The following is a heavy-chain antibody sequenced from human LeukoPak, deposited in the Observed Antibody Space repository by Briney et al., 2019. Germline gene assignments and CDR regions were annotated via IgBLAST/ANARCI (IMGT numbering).Heavy chain of an antibody. CDR2: IRYDGSNK. V-gene: IGHV3-30*02. CDR3: AKDSGRLLLLWFGDNFDY. D-gene: IGHD3-10*01. CDR1: GFTFSSYG. J-gene: IGHJ4*02. Sequence: PGGSLRLSCAASGFTFSSYGMHWVRQAPGKGLEWVAFIRYDGSNKYYADSVKGRFTISRDKSKNTLYLPMNSLRAEDTAVYFCAKDSGRLLLLWFGDNFDYSGQGTLVTASS.